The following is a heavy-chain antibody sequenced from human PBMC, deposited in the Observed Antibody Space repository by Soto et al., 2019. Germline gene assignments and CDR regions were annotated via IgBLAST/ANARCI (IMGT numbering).Heavy chain of an antibody. CDR1: GGSFSGYY. CDR3: ARGVNIWDNYFDY. V-gene: IGHV4-34*01. Sequence: QVQLQQWGAGLLKPSETLSLTCAVYGGSFSGYYWSWIRQPPGKGLEWIGEINHSGSTNYNPSLKSRVTISVDTSKNQFSLKLSSVTAADTAVYYCARGVNIWDNYFDYWGQGTLVTVSS. D-gene: IGHD1-26*01. J-gene: IGHJ4*02. CDR2: INHSGST.